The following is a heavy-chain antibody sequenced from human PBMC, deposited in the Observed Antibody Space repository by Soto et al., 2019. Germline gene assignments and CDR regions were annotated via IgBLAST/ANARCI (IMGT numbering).Heavy chain of an antibody. Sequence: QVQLQESGPGLVKPSGTLSLTCAVSGGSISTSNWWSWVRQPPGKGLEWIGEIYHSGRTNSNPSLKRRVTMSVDKSKNQFSLKLSSVTAADTAGYYCARVTSSSRTWFDPWGQGTLVTVSS. CDR3: ARVTSSSRTWFDP. CDR1: GGSISTSNW. CDR2: IYHSGRT. J-gene: IGHJ5*02. D-gene: IGHD6-6*01. V-gene: IGHV4-4*02.